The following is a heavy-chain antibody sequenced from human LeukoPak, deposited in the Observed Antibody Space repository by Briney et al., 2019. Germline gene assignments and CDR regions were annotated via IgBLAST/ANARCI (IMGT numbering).Heavy chain of an antibody. CDR2: INAGNGNT. J-gene: IGHJ4*02. Sequence: EASVKVSCKASGYTFTSYAMHWVRQAPGQRLEWMGWINAGNGNTKYSQKFQGRVTMTRDTSTSTVYMELSSLRSEDTAVYYCARVDDLRGDTGDWGQGTLVTVSS. CDR1: GYTFTSYA. V-gene: IGHV1-3*01. D-gene: IGHD1-14*01. CDR3: ARVDDLRGDTGD.